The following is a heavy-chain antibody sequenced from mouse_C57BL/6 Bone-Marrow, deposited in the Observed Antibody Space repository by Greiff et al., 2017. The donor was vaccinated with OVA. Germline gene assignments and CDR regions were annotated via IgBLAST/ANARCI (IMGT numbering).Heavy chain of an antibody. CDR2: IWSGGST. J-gene: IGHJ1*03. CDR3: ARRATVVPYWYFDV. Sequence: QVQLKQSGPGLVQPSQSLSITCTVSGFSLTSYGVHWVRQSPGKGLEWLGVIWSGGSTDYNAAFISRLSISKDNSKSQVFFKMNSLQADDTAIYYCARRATVVPYWYFDVWGTGTTVTVSS. D-gene: IGHD1-1*01. CDR1: GFSLTSYG. V-gene: IGHV2-2*01.